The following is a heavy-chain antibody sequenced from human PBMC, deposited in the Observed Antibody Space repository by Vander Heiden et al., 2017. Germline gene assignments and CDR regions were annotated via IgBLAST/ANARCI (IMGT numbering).Heavy chain of an antibody. CDR1: GGSIRSSRYS. J-gene: IGHJ4*02. V-gene: IGHV4-39*01. Sequence: QVQLQESGPGLVKPSETLSLTCTVSGGSIRSSRYSWGWIRQPPGKGLEWIGSLFYSGTTYYNPSLRTPVTISIDTPRNQFSLRLSSVTAAETAVYYCARLSSDYYGSGSYYKADYWGQGTLVTLSS. CDR2: LFYSGTT. CDR3: ARLSSDYYGSGSYYKADY. D-gene: IGHD3-10*01.